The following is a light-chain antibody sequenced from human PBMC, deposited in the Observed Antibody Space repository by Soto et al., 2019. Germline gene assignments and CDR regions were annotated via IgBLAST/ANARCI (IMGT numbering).Light chain of an antibody. CDR2: AAS. Sequence: DIQMTQSPSSLSASVGDRVTITCRASQSISSYLNWYQQKPGKAPKLLIYAASSLQSGVPSRFSGSGSGTDFTLTISSLQPEDFATYYGRKSYSTVFTGGPGTKVDIK. CDR1: QSISSY. CDR3: RKSYSTVFT. V-gene: IGKV1-39*01. J-gene: IGKJ3*01.